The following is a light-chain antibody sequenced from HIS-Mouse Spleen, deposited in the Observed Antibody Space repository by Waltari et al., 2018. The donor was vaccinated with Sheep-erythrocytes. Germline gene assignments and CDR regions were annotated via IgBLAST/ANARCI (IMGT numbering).Light chain of an antibody. CDR2: DVS. Sequence: QSALTQPRSVSGSPGQSVTISCTGTSLEVGGYNYVPWYQQHPGKAPKLMIYDVSKRPSGVPDRFSGSKSGNTASLTISGLQAEDEADYYCCSYAGSYTFVVFGGGTKLTVL. CDR3: CSYAGSYTFVV. V-gene: IGLV2-11*01. J-gene: IGLJ2*01. CDR1: SLEVGGYNY.